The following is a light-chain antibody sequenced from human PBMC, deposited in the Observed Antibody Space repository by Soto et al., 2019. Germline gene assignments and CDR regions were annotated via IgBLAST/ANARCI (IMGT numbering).Light chain of an antibody. Sequence: DIQMIHSPSALAASVGYKVIIRWRASQSISNWLAWYQQKPGQAPKLLIYAASNLYTGVPSRFSGSRSGTECTLTITRPQSQYDASYSGLPDYGDSWTFGQGTKVDI. CDR1: QSISNW. CDR3: LPDYGDSWT. J-gene: IGKJ1*01. V-gene: IGKV1-5*01. CDR2: AAS.